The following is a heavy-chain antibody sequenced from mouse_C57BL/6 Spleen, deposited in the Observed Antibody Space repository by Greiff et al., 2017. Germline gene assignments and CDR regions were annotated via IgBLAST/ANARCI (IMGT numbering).Heavy chain of an antibody. CDR3: ARRDYDYDWYFDV. V-gene: IGHV3-8*01. J-gene: IGHJ1*03. Sequence: EVQLQESGPGLAKPSQTLSLTCSVTGYSITSDYWNWIRKFPGTKLEYMGYISYIGSTYYNPSLKSRISITRNTAKNQYFLQLNSVTTEDTATYYCARRDYDYDWYFDVWGTGTTVTVSS. CDR2: ISYIGST. CDR1: GYSITSDY. D-gene: IGHD2-4*01.